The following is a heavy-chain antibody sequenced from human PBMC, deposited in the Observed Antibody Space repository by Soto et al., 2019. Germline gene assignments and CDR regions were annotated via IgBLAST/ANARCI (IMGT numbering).Heavy chain of an antibody. V-gene: IGHV3-30-3*01. D-gene: IGHD6-19*01. CDR2: ISYDGSNK. Sequence: QVQLVESGGGVVPPGRSLRLSCAASGFTFSRYAMHWVRQAPGKGLECVAVISYDGSNKYYADSVKGRFTISRDNSKNTLYLHMKGLRSEDRAVYYCARQGEQWLGVYYYSGMDVWRQWTTVTVSS. CDR1: GFTFSRYA. CDR3: ARQGEQWLGVYYYSGMDV. J-gene: IGHJ6*02.